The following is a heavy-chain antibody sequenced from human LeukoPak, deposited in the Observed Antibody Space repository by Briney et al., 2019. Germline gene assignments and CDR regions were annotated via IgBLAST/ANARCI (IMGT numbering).Heavy chain of an antibody. D-gene: IGHD3-3*01. CDR2: INPSGGST. CDR1: GYTFTSYY. J-gene: IGHJ4*02. V-gene: IGHV1-46*03. Sequence: GASVKVSCKASGYTFTSYYMHWVRQAPGQGLEWMGIINPSGGSTSYAQKFQGRVTMTRDTSTSTVYMELSSLRSEDTAVYYCARRAYDFWSGLSYYFDYWGQRTLVTVSS. CDR3: ARRAYDFWSGLSYYFDY.